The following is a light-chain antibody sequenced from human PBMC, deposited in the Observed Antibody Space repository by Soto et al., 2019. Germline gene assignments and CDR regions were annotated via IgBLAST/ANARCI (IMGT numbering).Light chain of an antibody. Sequence: QSVLIQASSMSGTPGQRVTISCSGSSSNIGSNTVNWYQQVPGTAPKLLIYGKHERPSGVPDRFSGSKSGTSASLAISGLQSEDEADYYCAAGDDSLNGWVFGGGTKVTVL. J-gene: IGLJ3*02. CDR3: AAGDDSLNGWV. CDR1: SSNIGSNT. V-gene: IGLV1-44*01. CDR2: GKH.